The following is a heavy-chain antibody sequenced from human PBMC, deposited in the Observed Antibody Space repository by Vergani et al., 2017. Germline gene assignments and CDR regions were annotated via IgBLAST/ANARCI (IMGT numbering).Heavy chain of an antibody. J-gene: IGHJ4*02. CDR2: ISSTGSTL. CDR1: GFIFDDYY. V-gene: IGHV3-11*04. CDR3: AGGSDPFSGGWGAPGY. Sequence: QLQLVESGGGLVKPGGSLRLSCAGSGFIFDDYYINWIRQTPGKGLEWLSYISSTGSTLFYADSVKGRFTISRDNSQNSVFLQMTGLRDEETAVYYCAGGSDPFSGGWGAPGYWGQGTLVTVTS. D-gene: IGHD6-19*01.